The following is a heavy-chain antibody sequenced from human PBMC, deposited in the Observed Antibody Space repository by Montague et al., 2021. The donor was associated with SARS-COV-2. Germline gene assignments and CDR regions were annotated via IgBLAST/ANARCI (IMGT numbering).Heavy chain of an antibody. Sequence: SLRLSCAASLFTFSNYAMRWVRQAPGKGLEWVALISYDGSNKYYADFVKGRFAISRDNSKNTLYLQMNSLRAEDTGLYYCAREWDDITRPAHYGMDFWGQGTTVTVSS. CDR3: AREWDDITRPAHYGMDF. D-gene: IGHD3-16*01. V-gene: IGHV3-30*09. CDR1: LFTFSNYA. J-gene: IGHJ6*02. CDR2: ISYDGSNK.